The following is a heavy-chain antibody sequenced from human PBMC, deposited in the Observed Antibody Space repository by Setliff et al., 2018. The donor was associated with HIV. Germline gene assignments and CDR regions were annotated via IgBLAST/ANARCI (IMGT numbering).Heavy chain of an antibody. Sequence: GGSLRLSCAASGFTFRNYNFNWVRQAPGRGLEWVSSISIGSGGAIDYADSVQGRFTISRDNSKNSLYLQMNGLRVEDTGVYYCARDNLYYNLYDGSPVYGMDVWGQGTTVTAP. V-gene: IGHV3-21*01. CDR3: ARDNLYYNLYDGSPVYGMDV. J-gene: IGHJ6*02. D-gene: IGHD3-3*01. CDR2: ISIGSGGAI. CDR1: GFTFRNYN.